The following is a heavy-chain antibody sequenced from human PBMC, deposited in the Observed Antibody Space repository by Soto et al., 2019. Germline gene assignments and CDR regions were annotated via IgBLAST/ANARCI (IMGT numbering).Heavy chain of an antibody. CDR2: INHSGST. J-gene: IGHJ4*02. Sequence: SETLSLTCAVYGGSFSGYYWSWIRQPPGKGLEWIGEINHSGSTNYNPSLKSRVTISVDTSKNQFSLKLSSVTAADTAMYYCARAVLRPSDYWGQGTLVTVSS. V-gene: IGHV4-34*01. CDR1: GGSFSGYY. CDR3: ARAVLRPSDY.